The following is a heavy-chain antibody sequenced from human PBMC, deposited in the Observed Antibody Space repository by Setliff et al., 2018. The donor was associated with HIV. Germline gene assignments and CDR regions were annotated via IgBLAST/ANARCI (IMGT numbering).Heavy chain of an antibody. CDR3: ARRLAVVAAEDYFDS. Sequence: SETLSLTCSVSGDSISNSAYFWGWIRQPSGKGLEYIGSIYYNGDTYYNPSLKSRVTISVDTSNNQFSLKLRSVTAADTAVYYCARRLAVVAAEDYFDSWGQGALVTVSS. D-gene: IGHD2-15*01. CDR2: IYYNGDT. CDR1: GDSISNSAYF. V-gene: IGHV4-39*01. J-gene: IGHJ4*02.